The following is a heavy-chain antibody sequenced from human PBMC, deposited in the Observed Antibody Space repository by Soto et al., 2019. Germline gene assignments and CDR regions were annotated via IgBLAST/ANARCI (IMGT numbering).Heavy chain of an antibody. CDR1: GGSLSRSSSF. J-gene: IGHJ3*02. CDR3: ARPRNYAFDI. Sequence: QLQLQESGPGLVKPSETLSLNCTVSGGSLSRSSSFWGWIRQSPAKGLEWIGSIYHTKATYYNPSLRSRVTISADTSRNQFSLRLSSVSAADTAVYYCARPRNYAFDIWGPGTMVAVSS. CDR2: IYHTKAT. V-gene: IGHV4-39*01.